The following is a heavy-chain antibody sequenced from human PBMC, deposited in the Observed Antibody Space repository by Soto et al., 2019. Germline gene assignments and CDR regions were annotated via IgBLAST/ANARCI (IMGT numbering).Heavy chain of an antibody. CDR2: ISNSSTYI. D-gene: IGHD5-12*01. Sequence: EVQLVESGGGLVKPGGSLRLSCAASGFNFSNYCMNWVRQAPGKGLEWVSSISNSSTYIFYADSVQGRFTISRDNANDSLYLQMNSRRVEDTAVYYCARSRVATISGREACEIWGQGTMVTVSS. CDR1: GFNFSNYC. J-gene: IGHJ3*02. CDR3: ARSRVATISGREACEI. V-gene: IGHV3-21*01.